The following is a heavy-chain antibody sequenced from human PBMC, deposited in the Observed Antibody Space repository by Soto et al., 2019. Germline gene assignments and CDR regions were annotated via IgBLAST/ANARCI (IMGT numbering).Heavy chain of an antibody. D-gene: IGHD6-19*01. Sequence: QVQLVQSGAEVKKPGASVKVSCKPSGYTFTSYGISWVRQAPGQGLEWMGWISAYNGNTNYAQKLLGRVTMTTDTSTSTAYMELRSLRSDDTAVYYCAFDPAIAVAGRAFDYWGQGTLVTVSS. CDR1: GYTFTSYG. J-gene: IGHJ4*02. V-gene: IGHV1-18*01. CDR2: ISAYNGNT. CDR3: AFDPAIAVAGRAFDY.